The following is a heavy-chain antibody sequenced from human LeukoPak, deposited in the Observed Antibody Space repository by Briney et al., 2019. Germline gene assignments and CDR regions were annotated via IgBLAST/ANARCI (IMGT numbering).Heavy chain of an antibody. J-gene: IGHJ3*02. Sequence: SETLSLTCTVSGGSISSYYWSWIRQPPGKGLEGIGYIYYSGSTNYNPSLKSRVTISVDTSKNQFSLKLSSVTAADTAVYYCARARNYYDSSDYYYEGDAFDIWGQGTMVTVSS. D-gene: IGHD3-22*01. CDR1: GGSISSYY. CDR3: ARARNYYDSSDYYYEGDAFDI. V-gene: IGHV4-59*01. CDR2: IYYSGST.